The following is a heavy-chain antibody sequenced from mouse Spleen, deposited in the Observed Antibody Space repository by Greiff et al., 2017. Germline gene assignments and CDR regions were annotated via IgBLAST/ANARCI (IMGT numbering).Heavy chain of an antibody. Sequence: DVKLVESGGGLVKLGGSLKLSCAASGFTFSSYAMSWVRQTPEKRLEWVATISSGGGNTYYPDSVKGRFTISRDNAKNTLYLQMSSLKSEDTAMYYCARDQVYYAMDYWGQGTSVTVSS. V-gene: IGHV5-9*04. CDR1: GFTFSSYA. CDR3: ARDQVYYAMDY. J-gene: IGHJ4*01. CDR2: ISSGGGNT.